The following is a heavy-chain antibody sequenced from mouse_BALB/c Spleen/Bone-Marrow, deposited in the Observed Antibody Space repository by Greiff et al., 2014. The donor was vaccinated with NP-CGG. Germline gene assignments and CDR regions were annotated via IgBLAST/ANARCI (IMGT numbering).Heavy chain of an antibody. CDR1: GYSITSDYA. D-gene: IGHD2-1*01. CDR2: ISYSGST. Sequence: EVKLEESGPGLVKPSQSLSLTCTVTGYSITSDYAWNWIRQFPGNKLEWMGYISYSGSTSYHPSLKSRISITRDTSKNQFFLQLNSVTIEDTATYFCATLYGNCDYAIDYWGQGTSVTVSS. V-gene: IGHV3-2*02. CDR3: ATLYGNCDYAIDY. J-gene: IGHJ4*01.